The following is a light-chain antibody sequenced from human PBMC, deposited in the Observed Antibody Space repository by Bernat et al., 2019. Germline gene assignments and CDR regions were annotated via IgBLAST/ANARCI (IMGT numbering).Light chain of an antibody. CDR3: SSYTSSNTYV. CDR2: DVR. CDR1: SRDVGGYNY. V-gene: IGLV2-14*03. J-gene: IGLJ1*01. Sequence: QSALTQPASVSGSPGQSITISCTGTSRDVGGYNYVSWSQQHPGQAPKLMTYDVRNRPSGVSNRFSGSKSGNTASLTISVLQADDEADYYCSSYTSSNTYVFGTGTKVTVL.